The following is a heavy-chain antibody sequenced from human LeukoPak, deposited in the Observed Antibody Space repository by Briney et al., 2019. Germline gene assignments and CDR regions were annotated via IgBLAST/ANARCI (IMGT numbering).Heavy chain of an antibody. Sequence: PGGSLRLSCAASGFTVSSNYMSWVRQAPGKGLEWVSVIYSGGSTYYADSVKGRFTISRDNSKNTLYLQMNSLRAEDTAVYYCATMGHYDSSGYSYLDYWGQGTPVTVSS. CDR3: ATMGHYDSSGYSYLDY. CDR2: IYSGGST. D-gene: IGHD3-22*01. V-gene: IGHV3-66*02. J-gene: IGHJ4*02. CDR1: GFTVSSNY.